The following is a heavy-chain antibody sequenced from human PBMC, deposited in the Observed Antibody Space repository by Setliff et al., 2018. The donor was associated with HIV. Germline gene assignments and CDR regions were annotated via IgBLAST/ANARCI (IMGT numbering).Heavy chain of an antibody. CDR1: GFSLNTPGLG. CDR2: IYWNNDK. CDR3: AHRPLSADDFDY. Sequence: SGPTLVNPTPTLTLTCTFSGFSLNTPGLGVGWIRQPPGEALEWLALIYWNNDKRYNPSLGSRLSITKDTSKNLVVLVMTNMDAVDTATYYCAHRPLSADDFDYWGKGAQVTVSS. V-gene: IGHV2-5*01. J-gene: IGHJ4*02.